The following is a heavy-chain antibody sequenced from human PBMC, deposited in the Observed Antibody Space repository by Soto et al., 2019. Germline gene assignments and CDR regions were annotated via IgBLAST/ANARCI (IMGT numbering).Heavy chain of an antibody. Sequence: GGSLRLSCAASAFPFGRSAMPWARQAPGKGLEWVAVISYDGSNEYYAGSVKGRFTISKDNPQNTLYLQMNILRPEDTALYFCASEYCGGGRCYSSWALLLFDSWGQGTLVTVSS. CDR1: AFPFGRSA. V-gene: IGHV3-30*04. CDR2: ISYDGSNE. D-gene: IGHD2-15*01. J-gene: IGHJ4*02. CDR3: ASEYCGGGRCYSSWALLLFDS.